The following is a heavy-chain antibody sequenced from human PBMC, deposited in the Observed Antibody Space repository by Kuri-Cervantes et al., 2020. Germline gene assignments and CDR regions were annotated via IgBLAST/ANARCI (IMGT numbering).Heavy chain of an antibody. Sequence: GGSLRLSCAPSGFTFSNYAMTWVRQAPGKGLEWVSGISWNSGSIGYADSVKGRFTISRDDAKNSLYLQMYSLRAEGTASYYCARSYDSDGYGRYFYYMDVWGKGTTVTVSS. D-gene: IGHD5-18*01. J-gene: IGHJ6*03. CDR2: ISWNSGSI. CDR3: ARSYDSDGYGRYFYYMDV. V-gene: IGHV3-20*04. CDR1: GFTFSNYA.